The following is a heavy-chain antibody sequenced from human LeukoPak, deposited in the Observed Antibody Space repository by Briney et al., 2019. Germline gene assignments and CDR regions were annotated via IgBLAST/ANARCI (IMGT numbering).Heavy chain of an antibody. CDR3: AKGFNRWWWELLPYYGMDV. V-gene: IGHV3-30*18. Sequence: GGSLRLSCAASGFTFSSYGMHWVRQAPGKGLEWVAVISYDGSNKYYADSVKGRFTISRDNPKNTLYLQMNSLRAEDTAVYYCAKGFNRWWWELLPYYGMDVWGQGTTVTVSS. CDR1: GFTFSSYG. CDR2: ISYDGSNK. D-gene: IGHD1-26*01. J-gene: IGHJ6*02.